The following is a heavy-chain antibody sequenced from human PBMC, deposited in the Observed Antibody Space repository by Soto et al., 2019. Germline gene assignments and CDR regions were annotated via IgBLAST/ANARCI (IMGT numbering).Heavy chain of an antibody. CDR1: GFTFSSYA. Sequence: EVQLLESGGGLVQPGGSLRLSCAASGFTFSSYAMSWVRQAPGKGLEWVSAISGSGGSTYYADSVKGRFTISRDNSKNTLYLQMNSLRAEETAVYYCAKTATAVLRYFDWLPHGMDVWGQGTTVTVSS. CDR3: AKTATAVLRYFDWLPHGMDV. D-gene: IGHD3-9*01. J-gene: IGHJ6*02. CDR2: ISGSGGST. V-gene: IGHV3-23*01.